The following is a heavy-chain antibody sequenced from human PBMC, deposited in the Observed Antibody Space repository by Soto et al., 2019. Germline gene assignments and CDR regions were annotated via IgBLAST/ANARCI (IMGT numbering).Heavy chain of an antibody. Sequence: GGSLRLSCAGSGFSFSSYAMHWVRQAPGKGLEWVAVISYDGNNKYYADSVKGRITISRDSSKNMVYLQMNSLRPEDTAVYYCARAPPRGIAAPGTWGSGMDVWGQGTTVTV. V-gene: IGHV3-30-3*01. J-gene: IGHJ6*02. CDR2: ISYDGNNK. CDR1: GFSFSSYA. D-gene: IGHD6-13*01. CDR3: ARAPPRGIAAPGTWGSGMDV.